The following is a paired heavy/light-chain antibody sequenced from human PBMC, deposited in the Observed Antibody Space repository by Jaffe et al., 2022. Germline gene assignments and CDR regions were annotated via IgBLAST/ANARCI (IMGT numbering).Light chain of an antibody. Sequence: DIVMTQSPLSLPVTPGEPASISCRSSQSLLSSNGNNYLDWYVQKPGQSPQLLISLGSTRASGVPDRFSGSGSGTDFTLKITRVEAEDVGVYYCMQALQTPLTFGGGTKVEIK. J-gene: IGKJ4*01. V-gene: IGKV2-28*01. CDR3: MQALQTPLT. CDR2: LGS. CDR1: QSLLSSNGNNY.
Heavy chain of an antibody. D-gene: IGHD7-27*01. CDR1: GFTFSTYG. CDR3: AKDGPYWGDFS. V-gene: IGHV3-30*02. CDR2: IRHDVTTK. Sequence: QVQLVESGGGVVQPGGSLRLSCATSGFTFSTYGMQWVRQAPGKGLEWVALIRHDVTTKYYADSVKGRFTVSRDNSKNTLYLQMNSLRTEDTAVYYCAKDGPYWGDFSWGQGTMVTVSS. J-gene: IGHJ5*02.